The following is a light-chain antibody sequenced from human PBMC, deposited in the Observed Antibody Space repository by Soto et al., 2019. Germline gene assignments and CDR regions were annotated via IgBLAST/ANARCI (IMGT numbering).Light chain of an antibody. V-gene: IGLV3-1*01. J-gene: IGLJ2*01. CDR2: QDA. CDR1: KLGDKY. CDR3: QAWDSGTPI. Sequence: SYELTQPPSVSVSPGQTASITCSGDKLGDKYACWYQQKPGQSPVLVIYQDAKRPSGIPERFSGSNSGNTATLIISGTQATDEADYYCQAWDSGTPIFGGGTKLTVL.